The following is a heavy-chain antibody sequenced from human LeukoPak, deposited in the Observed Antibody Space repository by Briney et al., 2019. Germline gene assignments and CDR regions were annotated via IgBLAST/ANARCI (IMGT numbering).Heavy chain of an antibody. Sequence: PSETLSLTCTVSGGSISSGDYYWSWIRQPPGKGLEWIGYIYYSGSTYYNPSLKSRVTISVDTSKNQFSLKLSSVTAADTAVYYCARQRMVRGAIRWFDPWGQGTLVTVSS. V-gene: IGHV4-30-4*08. CDR3: ARQRMVRGAIRWFDP. J-gene: IGHJ5*02. CDR1: GGSISSGDYY. D-gene: IGHD3-10*01. CDR2: IYYSGST.